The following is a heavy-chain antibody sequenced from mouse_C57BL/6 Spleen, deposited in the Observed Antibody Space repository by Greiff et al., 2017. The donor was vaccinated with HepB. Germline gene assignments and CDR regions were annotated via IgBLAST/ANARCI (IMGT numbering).Heavy chain of an antibody. D-gene: IGHD2-4*01. Sequence: EVQLQQSGPELVKPGASVKISCKASGYTFTDYYMNWVKQSHGKSLEWIGDINPNNGGTSYNQKFKGKATLTVDKSSSTAYMELRSLTSEDSAVYYCARISYDPYAMDYWGQGTSVTVSS. CDR3: ARISYDPYAMDY. V-gene: IGHV1-26*01. CDR2: INPNNGGT. J-gene: IGHJ4*01. CDR1: GYTFTDYY.